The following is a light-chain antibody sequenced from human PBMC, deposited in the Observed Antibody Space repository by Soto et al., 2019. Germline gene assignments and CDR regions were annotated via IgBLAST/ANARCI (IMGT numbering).Light chain of an antibody. V-gene: IGKV1-39*01. J-gene: IGKJ1*01. CDR3: AQIYTAQWT. Sequence: DIHVTQSPSSLPASLGDGVTITCRASENIKNYLTWYQQKPGKAPKLLIYGASTLKTGVPSRFSGSGSGTDFTFTIGGLQPDDFATYYCAQIYTAQWTFGQGTRVDLK. CDR1: ENIKNY. CDR2: GAS.